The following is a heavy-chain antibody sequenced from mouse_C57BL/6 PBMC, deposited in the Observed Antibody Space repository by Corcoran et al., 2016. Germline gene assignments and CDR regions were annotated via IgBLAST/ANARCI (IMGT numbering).Heavy chain of an antibody. V-gene: IGHV9-3*01. Sequence: QIQLVQSGPELKKPGETVKISCKASGYTFTTYGMSWVKQAPGKGLKWMGWINTYSGVPTYADDFKGRFAFSLETSASTAYLQINNLKNEDTATYFCAAGKYLFDYWGQGTTLTVSS. CDR1: GYTFTTYG. J-gene: IGHJ2*01. CDR2: INTYSGVP. CDR3: AAGKYLFDY.